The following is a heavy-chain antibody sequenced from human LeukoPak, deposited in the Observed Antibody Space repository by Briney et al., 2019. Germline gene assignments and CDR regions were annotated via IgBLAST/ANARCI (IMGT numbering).Heavy chain of an antibody. CDR1: GGSISSYY. CDR3: ARQAGGTYYFDY. J-gene: IGHJ4*02. V-gene: IGHV4-59*08. CDR2: IYYSGST. Sequence: SETLSLTCTVSGGSISSYYWSWIRQTPGKGLGWIGYIYYSGSTNYNPSLESRVTISVDTSKNQLSLKLSSVTAADTAVYYCARQAGGTYYFDYWGQGTLVTVSS. D-gene: IGHD2-8*02.